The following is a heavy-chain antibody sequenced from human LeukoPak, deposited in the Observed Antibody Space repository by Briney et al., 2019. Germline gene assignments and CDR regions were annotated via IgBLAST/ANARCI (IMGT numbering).Heavy chain of an antibody. CDR1: GTSMTNHY. V-gene: IGHV4-59*11. CDR3: ATRPGGSTWHGVFDF. Sequence: SETPSLTCTVSGTSMTNHYWSWIRQHPGKGPEWIGYIYDNEKTNYNPSLTSRVTLSMDSSKNQFSLKLNSVTAADTALYYCATRPGGSTWHGVFDFWSRGTLVTVSS. CDR2: IYDNEKT. J-gene: IGHJ4*02. D-gene: IGHD6-6*01.